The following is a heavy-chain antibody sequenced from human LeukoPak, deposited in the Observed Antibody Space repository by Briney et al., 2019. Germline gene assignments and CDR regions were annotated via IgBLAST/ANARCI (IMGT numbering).Heavy chain of an antibody. Sequence: GGSLRLSCAASGFTFSSYGMHWVRQAPGKGLEWVAFIRYDGSNKYYADSVKGRFTISRDNSKNTLYLQMNSLRVEDTAVYYCAKVSSSYYGDYYYYMDVWGKGTTVTVSS. D-gene: IGHD6-13*01. CDR1: GFTFSSYG. CDR2: IRYDGSNK. J-gene: IGHJ6*03. CDR3: AKVSSSYYGDYYYYMDV. V-gene: IGHV3-30*02.